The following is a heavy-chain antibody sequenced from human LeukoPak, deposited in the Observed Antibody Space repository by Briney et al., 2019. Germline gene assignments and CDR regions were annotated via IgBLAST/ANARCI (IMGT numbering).Heavy chain of an antibody. V-gene: IGHV1-2*02. Sequence: GASVKVSCKASGYTFTGYYLHWVRQAPGQGLEWMGWINPNSGGTNYAQKFQGRVTMTRDTSISTAYMELSRLTSDDTAVYYCATSSGWYRYDSWGQGTLVTVSS. D-gene: IGHD6-19*01. J-gene: IGHJ4*02. CDR1: GYTFTGYY. CDR3: ATSSGWYRYDS. CDR2: INPNSGGT.